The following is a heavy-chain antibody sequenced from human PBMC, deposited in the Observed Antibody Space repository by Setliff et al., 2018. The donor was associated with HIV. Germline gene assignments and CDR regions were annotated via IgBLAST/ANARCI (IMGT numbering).Heavy chain of an antibody. V-gene: IGHV4-31*03. CDR2: IDYSGSA. Sequence: SETLSLTCTVSSGSISSGTYYWSWIRQYPGKGLEWIGYIDYSGSAFYNPSLKSRITISRDTSKNQFSLKMNPVTAADTAVYYCAREGKTALVTKYFDYWGHGKLVTVSS. J-gene: IGHJ4*01. CDR1: SGSISSGTYY. D-gene: IGHD5-18*01. CDR3: AREGKTALVTKYFDY.